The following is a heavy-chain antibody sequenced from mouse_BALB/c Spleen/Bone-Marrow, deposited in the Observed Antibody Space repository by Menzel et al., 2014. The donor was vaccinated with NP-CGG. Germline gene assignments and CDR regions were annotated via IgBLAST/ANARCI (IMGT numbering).Heavy chain of an antibody. J-gene: IGHJ1*01. CDR1: GYTFTSYW. D-gene: IGHD2-14*01. V-gene: IGHV1S22*01. CDR3: TKGYYRYDESHWYFDV. Sequence: LQQSGSELVRPGASVKLSYKASGYTFTSYWMHWVKQRHGQGLEWIGNIYPGSGSTNYDEKFKSKGTLTVDTSSSTAYMHLSSLTSEDSAVYYCTKGYYRYDESHWYFDVWGAGTTVTVSS. CDR2: IYPGSGST.